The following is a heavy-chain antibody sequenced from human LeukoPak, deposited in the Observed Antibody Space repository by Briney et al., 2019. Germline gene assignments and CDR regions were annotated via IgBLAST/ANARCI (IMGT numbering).Heavy chain of an antibody. Sequence: GGSLRLSCAAAGFTFTNHPMNWVRQAPGKGLEWVSDISGSGGNTHYADSVKGRFNISRDNSKNTLYLQMNSLRAEDTAIYYCAKERITTTAFDYWGQGTLVTVSS. V-gene: IGHV3-23*01. D-gene: IGHD4-17*01. J-gene: IGHJ4*02. CDR3: AKERITTTAFDY. CDR2: ISGSGGNT. CDR1: GFTFTNHP.